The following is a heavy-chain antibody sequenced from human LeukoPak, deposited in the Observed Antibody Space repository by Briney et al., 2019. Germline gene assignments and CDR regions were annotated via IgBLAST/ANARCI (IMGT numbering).Heavy chain of an antibody. D-gene: IGHD2-15*01. CDR2: IYHSGST. V-gene: IGHV4-4*02. CDR3: ARTIIGYCSGGACYGYWYFDL. J-gene: IGHJ2*01. CDR1: GGSISSSNW. Sequence: SETLSLTCAVSGGSISSSNWWSWVRQPPGKGLEWIGEIYHSGSTNYNPSLKGRVTISVDKSKNQFSLKLSSVTAADTAVYYCARTIIGYCSGGACYGYWYFDLWGRGTLVTVSS.